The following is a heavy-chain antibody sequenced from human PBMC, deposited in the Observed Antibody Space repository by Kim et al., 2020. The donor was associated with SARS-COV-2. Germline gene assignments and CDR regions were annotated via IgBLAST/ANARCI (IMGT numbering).Heavy chain of an antibody. CDR2: IKQDGSDK. CDR3: ARDAPLGSSSWYLLPDY. J-gene: IGHJ4*02. D-gene: IGHD6-13*01. Sequence: GGSLRLSCVASGFTFSNYWMSWVRQAPGKGLEWVANIKQDGSDKYYVDSVKGRFTISRDSARNSLYLQMSSLRAEDTAVYYCARDAPLGSSSWYLLPDYWGQGTLVTVSS. V-gene: IGHV3-7*05. CDR1: GFTFSNYW.